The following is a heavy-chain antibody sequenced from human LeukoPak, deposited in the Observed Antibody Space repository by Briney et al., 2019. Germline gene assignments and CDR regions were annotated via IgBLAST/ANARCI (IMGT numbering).Heavy chain of an antibody. D-gene: IGHD6-13*01. CDR2: INPNSGGT. Sequence: ASVKVSCKASGYTFTGYYMHWVRQAPGQGLEWMGWINPNSGGTNYAQKFQGRVTMTRDTSISTAYMELSRLRSDDTAVYYCARDQGGQEAAGTYYFDYWGQGTLVTVSS. CDR1: GYTFTGYY. J-gene: IGHJ4*02. CDR3: ARDQGGQEAAGTYYFDY. V-gene: IGHV1-2*02.